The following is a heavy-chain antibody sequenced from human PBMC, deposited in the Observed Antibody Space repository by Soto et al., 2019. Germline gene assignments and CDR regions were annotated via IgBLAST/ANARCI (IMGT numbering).Heavy chain of an antibody. CDR2: ISSNSVTI. CDR3: AREDILGTRSFDY. J-gene: IGHJ4*02. CDR1: GFIFSKYS. V-gene: IGHV3-48*02. Sequence: GSLRLSCGASGFIFSKYSMNWVRQAPGKGLEWLSYISSNSVTIYYADSVRGRFTIFRDNAKNSLYLQMNSLRDEDTAVYYCAREDILGTRSFDYWGQGALVTVSS. D-gene: IGHD1-26*01.